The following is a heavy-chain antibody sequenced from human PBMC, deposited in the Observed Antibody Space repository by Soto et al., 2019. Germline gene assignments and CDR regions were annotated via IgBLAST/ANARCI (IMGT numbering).Heavy chain of an antibody. J-gene: IGHJ4*02. CDR3: ARDIGSYAYGEGY. D-gene: IGHD3-10*01. V-gene: IGHV4-4*07. CDR2: VYSSGTT. CDR1: GGSINSYW. Sequence: SETLSLTCSVSGGSINSYWWSWIRQPAGKGLEWIGRVYSSGTTDYNPSLNSRATLSVETSKNQFPLKLSSVTAADTAVYYCARDIGSYAYGEGYWGQGIQVTVSS.